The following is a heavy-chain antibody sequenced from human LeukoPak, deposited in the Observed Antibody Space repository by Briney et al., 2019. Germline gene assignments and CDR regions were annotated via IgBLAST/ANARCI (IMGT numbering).Heavy chain of an antibody. Sequence: GGSLRLSCAASGITLSSCGMHWVRQAPGKGLEGVAVITYDGITTYFDDSVKGRFTISRDTSKSMLYLQMNSLRPEDTAVYYCVKEQSSGNYRTADFWGQGTLVTVSS. CDR3: VKEQSSGNYRTADF. V-gene: IGHV3-30*18. CDR2: ITYDGITT. CDR1: GITLSSCG. D-gene: IGHD3-10*01. J-gene: IGHJ4*02.